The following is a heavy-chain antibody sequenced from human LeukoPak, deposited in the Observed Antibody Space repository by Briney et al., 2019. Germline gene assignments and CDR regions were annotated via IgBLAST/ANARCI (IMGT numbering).Heavy chain of an antibody. D-gene: IGHD6-19*01. CDR1: GYTLTELS. V-gene: IGHV1-24*01. Sequence: ASVKVSCKVSGYTLTELSMHWVRQAPGKGLEWMGGFDPEDGETIYAQKFQGRVTMTRNTSISTAYMELSSLRSEDTVVYYCARGRGRASSGWYSVDYWGQGTLVTVSS. J-gene: IGHJ4*02. CDR2: FDPEDGET. CDR3: ARGRGRASSGWYSVDY.